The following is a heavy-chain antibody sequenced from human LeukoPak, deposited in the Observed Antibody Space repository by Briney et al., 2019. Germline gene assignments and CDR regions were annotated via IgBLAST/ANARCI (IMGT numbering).Heavy chain of an antibody. Sequence: ASVKVSCKASGYTFTSYGISWVRQAPGQGLEWMGWISAYNGNTNYAQKLQGRVTMTTDTSTSTAYMELRSLRSGDTAVCYCATSPRIAVAGTYFDYWGQGTLVTVSS. J-gene: IGHJ4*02. D-gene: IGHD6-19*01. CDR3: ATSPRIAVAGTYFDY. CDR2: ISAYNGNT. V-gene: IGHV1-18*01. CDR1: GYTFTSYG.